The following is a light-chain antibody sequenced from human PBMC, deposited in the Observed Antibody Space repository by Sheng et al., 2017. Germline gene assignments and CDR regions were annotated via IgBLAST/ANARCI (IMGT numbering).Light chain of an antibody. J-gene: IGKJ4*01. CDR2: GAS. CDR3: QQYNHWPPLT. Sequence: EVVMTQFPGTLSVSPGERATLSCRASQNIGINLAWYQQKPGQAPRLLIYGASTTATGFPARFTGSGSGTDFTLTINSLQSDDVATYYCQQYNHWPPLTFGGGPRWRSN. CDR1: QNIGIN. V-gene: IGKV3-15*01.